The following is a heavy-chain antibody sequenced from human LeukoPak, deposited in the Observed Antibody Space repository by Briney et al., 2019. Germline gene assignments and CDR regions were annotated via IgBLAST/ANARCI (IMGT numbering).Heavy chain of an antibody. Sequence: GGSLRLSCAASGFTFNSYGMSWVRQAPGKGLEWVSGISGNGGTPNYADSVKGRVTISRDNSKNTLYLQMNSLKAEDTAVYYCTKDRVAGYYSLYDFDYWGQGTLVTVSS. D-gene: IGHD2-21*01. CDR3: TKDRVAGYYSLYDFDY. V-gene: IGHV3-23*01. J-gene: IGHJ4*02. CDR2: ISGNGGTP. CDR1: GFTFNSYG.